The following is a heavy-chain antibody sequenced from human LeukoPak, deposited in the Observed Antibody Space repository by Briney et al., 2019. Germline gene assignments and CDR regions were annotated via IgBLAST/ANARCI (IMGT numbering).Heavy chain of an antibody. J-gene: IGHJ4*02. V-gene: IGHV3-7*01. Sequence: PGGSLRLSCAASGFTFSSYWMSWVRQAPGKGLEWVANTKQDGSEKYYVDSVKGRFTISRDNAQNSLYLQMNSLRAEDTAVYYCARDEDPKLGGYSYGSFYWGQGTLVTVSS. CDR1: GFTFSSYW. D-gene: IGHD5-18*01. CDR3: ARDEDPKLGGYSYGSFY. CDR2: TKQDGSEK.